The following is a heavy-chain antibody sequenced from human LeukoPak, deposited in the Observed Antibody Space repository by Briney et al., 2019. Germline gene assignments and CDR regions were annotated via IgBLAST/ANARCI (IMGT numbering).Heavy chain of an antibody. V-gene: IGHV4-39*01. Sequence: SETLSLTCTVSGGSISSSSYYWGWIRQPPGKGLEWIGSIYYSGSTYYNPSLKSRVTISVDTSKNQSSLKLSSVTAADTAVYYCARRRSSYDAFDIWGQGTMVTVSS. J-gene: IGHJ3*02. D-gene: IGHD6-6*01. CDR1: GGSISSSSYY. CDR3: ARRRSSYDAFDI. CDR2: IYYSGST.